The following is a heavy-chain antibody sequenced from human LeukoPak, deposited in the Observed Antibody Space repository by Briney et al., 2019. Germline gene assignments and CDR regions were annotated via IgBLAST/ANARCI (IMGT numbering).Heavy chain of an antibody. CDR3: AVDYGGNSGGFDI. V-gene: IGHV3-48*03. D-gene: IGHD4-23*01. CDR2: ISSSGTII. Sequence: GGSLRLSCAASGFTFSSYEINWVRQAPGKGLEWVSYISSSGTIIHYADSVKGRFTISRDNAKNSLHLQMNSLRAEDTAVYYCAVDYGGNSGGFDIWGQGTLVTVSS. CDR1: GFTFSSYE. J-gene: IGHJ4*02.